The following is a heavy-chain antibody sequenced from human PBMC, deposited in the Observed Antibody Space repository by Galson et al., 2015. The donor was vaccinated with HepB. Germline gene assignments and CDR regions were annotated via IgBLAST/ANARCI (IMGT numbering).Heavy chain of an antibody. V-gene: IGHV3-11*01. CDR1: GFTFSDYC. CDR3: ATYDRGAFHL. CDR2: ITSTSRTV. Sequence: SLRLSCAASGFTFSDYCMSWIRQAPGKGLEWISYITSTSRTVWYADSVKGRFTISRDNTGDSLFLEINSLRVDDTAVYYCATYDRGAFHLWGQGTTVTVS. D-gene: IGHD3-3*01. J-gene: IGHJ3*01.